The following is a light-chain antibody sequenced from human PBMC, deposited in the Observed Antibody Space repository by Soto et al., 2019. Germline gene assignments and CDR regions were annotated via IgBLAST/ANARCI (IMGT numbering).Light chain of an antibody. V-gene: IGKV2-28*01. CDR2: LGS. Sequence: DIVMTQSPLSLPVTPGEPASISCGSSQTLLHSNGYNYLDWYLQKPGQSPRLLIYLGSNRASGVPDRFSGRGSGTDFTLKISRVEAEDVGGYYCMQALQTPRTFGQVTKLEIK. CDR1: QTLLHSNGYNY. J-gene: IGKJ2*02. CDR3: MQALQTPRT.